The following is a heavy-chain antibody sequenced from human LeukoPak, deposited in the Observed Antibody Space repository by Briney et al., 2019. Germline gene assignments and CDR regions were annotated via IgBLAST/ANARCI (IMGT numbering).Heavy chain of an antibody. V-gene: IGHV3-7*01. CDR3: ARDVGSSYSAEYFQH. J-gene: IGHJ1*01. CDR1: GFPFSDYW. CDR2: IKQDGSEK. Sequence: GGSLRLSCAASGFPFSDYWMNWVRQAPGKGLEWVANIKQDGSEKFYVDSVKGRFTISRDNAKNSLFLQMNSLRADDTAVYYCARDVGSSYSAEYFQHWGQGTLVTVSS. D-gene: IGHD6-6*01.